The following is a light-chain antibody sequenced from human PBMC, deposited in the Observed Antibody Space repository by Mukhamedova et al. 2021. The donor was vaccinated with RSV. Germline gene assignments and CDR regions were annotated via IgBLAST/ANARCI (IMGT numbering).Light chain of an antibody. V-gene: IGKV1-6*01. Sequence: DPVTITCRASQAINNDLGWYQQEPGKAPKILIYAVSSLQSGVPSRFSGSGSGTDFTLTFSSLQPEDFATYYCLQDSTYPYT. J-gene: IGKJ2*01. CDR3: LQDSTYPYT. CDR2: AVS. CDR1: QAINND.